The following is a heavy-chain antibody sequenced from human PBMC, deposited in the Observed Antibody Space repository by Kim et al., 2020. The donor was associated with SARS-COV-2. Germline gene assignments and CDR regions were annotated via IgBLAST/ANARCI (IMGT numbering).Heavy chain of an antibody. CDR2: ISAYNGNT. V-gene: IGHV1-18*01. Sequence: ASVKVSCKASGYTFTSYGISWVRQAPGQGLEWMGWISAYNGNTNYAQKLQGRVTMTTDTSTSTAYMELRSLRSDDTAVYYCARAPDSYGYYYYGMDVWGQGTTLTVSS. D-gene: IGHD5-18*01. CDR3: ARAPDSYGYYYYGMDV. J-gene: IGHJ6*02. CDR1: GYTFTSYG.